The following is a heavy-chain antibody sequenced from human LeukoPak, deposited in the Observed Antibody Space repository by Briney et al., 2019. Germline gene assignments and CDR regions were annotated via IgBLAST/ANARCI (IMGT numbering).Heavy chain of an antibody. D-gene: IGHD5-12*01. J-gene: IGHJ4*02. CDR2: INPSDCST. CDR1: GYTFTSYD. V-gene: IGHV1-46*01. CDR3: ARGYSGYDFDY. Sequence: ASVKVSCKASGYTFTSYDMHWVRQAPGQGLEWMGIINPSDCSTSYAQKFQGRGIMTTDTSTSTVYMELRSLRSEDTAVYYCARGYSGYDFDYWGQGTLVTVSS.